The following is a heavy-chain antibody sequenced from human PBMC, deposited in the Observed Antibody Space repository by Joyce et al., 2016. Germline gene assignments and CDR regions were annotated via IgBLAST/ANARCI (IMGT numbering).Heavy chain of an antibody. V-gene: IGHV4-59*01. J-gene: IGHJ3*02. CDR2: IYYSGTT. CDR1: GGSISSYY. D-gene: IGHD1-26*01. CDR3: ARDVVGSTIFAFDI. Sequence: QVQLQESGPGLVKPSETLSLTCNVSGGSISSYYWSWIRHPPGKGLEWIGYIYYSGTTNYTPSLKSRVTISVDTSKNQFSLKLSSVTAADTAVYYCARDVVGSTIFAFDIWGQGTMVTVSS.